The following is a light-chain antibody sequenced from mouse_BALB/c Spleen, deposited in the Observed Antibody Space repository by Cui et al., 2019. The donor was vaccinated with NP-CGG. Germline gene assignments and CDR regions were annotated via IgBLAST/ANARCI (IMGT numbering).Light chain of an antibody. Sequence: VVMTQTPLTLSVISAQPASIPCKSSQSLLDSDGKRYLNWLLQKPGQAPKRLIYLVSKLDSGVPDRFTGSGSGTDFTLKISRVEAEDLGVYYCGQGTHFPTFGGGTKLEIK. J-gene: IGKJ2*01. CDR3: GQGTHFPT. CDR1: QSLLDSDGKRY. CDR2: LVS. V-gene: IGKV1-135*01.